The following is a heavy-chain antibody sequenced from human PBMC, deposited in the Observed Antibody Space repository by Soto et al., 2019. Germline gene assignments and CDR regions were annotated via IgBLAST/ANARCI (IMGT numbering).Heavy chain of an antibody. J-gene: IGHJ3*02. D-gene: IGHD3-3*01. CDR2: IYYSGST. CDR3: ARDRGQNGRDFWSCYLVSHAFDI. CDR1: GGSISSGGYY. V-gene: IGHV4-31*03. Sequence: QVQLQESGPGLVKPSQTLSLTCTVSGGSISSGGYYWSWIRQHPGKGLEWIGYIYYSGSTYYNPSLERRFTISVDTSKNEFSRKLSSVPGAVTSVYYCARDRGQNGRDFWSCYLVSHAFDIWGQGTMVTVSS.